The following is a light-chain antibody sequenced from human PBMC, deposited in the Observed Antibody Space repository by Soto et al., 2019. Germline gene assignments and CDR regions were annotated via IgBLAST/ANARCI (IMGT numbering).Light chain of an antibody. J-gene: IGKJ2*01. V-gene: IGKV3-15*01. CDR3: QQYNNWPPAYT. Sequence: EFVLTQSPGTLSLAPGKRATLSCRASQSVSTNLAWYQQKPGQAPRLLIYGASTRATGIPERFSGSGSGTEFTLTISSLQSEDFAVYYCQQYNNWPPAYTFGQGTKVDIK. CDR1: QSVSTN. CDR2: GAS.